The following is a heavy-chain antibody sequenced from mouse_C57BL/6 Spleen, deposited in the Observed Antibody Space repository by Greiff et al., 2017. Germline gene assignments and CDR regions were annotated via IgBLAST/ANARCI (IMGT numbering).Heavy chain of an antibody. CDR2: IHPNSGST. CDR1: GYTFTSYW. D-gene: IGHD2-5*01. V-gene: IGHV1-64*01. CDR3: ARNSDYVYYVMDY. Sequence: QVQLKQPGAELVKPGASVKLSCKASGYTFTSYWMHWVKQRPGQGLEWIGMIHPNSGSTNYNEKFKSKATLTVDKSSSTAYMQLSSLTSEDSAVYYSARNSDYVYYVMDYWGQGTSVTVSP. J-gene: IGHJ4*01.